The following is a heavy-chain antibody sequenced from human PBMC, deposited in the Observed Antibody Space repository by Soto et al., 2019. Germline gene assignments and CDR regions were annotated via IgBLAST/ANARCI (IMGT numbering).Heavy chain of an antibody. V-gene: IGHV1-3*01. D-gene: IGHD3-10*01. Sequence: ASVKVSCKASGYTFTSYAMLWVRQAPGQRLEWMGWINAGNGNTKYSQKFQGRVTITRDTSASTAYMELSSLRSEDTAVYYCARVNAYYYGSGSYPEGYYYYYYMDVWGKGTTVTVSS. CDR2: INAGNGNT. J-gene: IGHJ6*03. CDR3: ARVNAYYYGSGSYPEGYYYYYYMDV. CDR1: GYTFTSYA.